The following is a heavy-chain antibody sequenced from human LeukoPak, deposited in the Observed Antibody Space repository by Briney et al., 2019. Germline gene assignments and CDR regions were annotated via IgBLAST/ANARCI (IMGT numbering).Heavy chain of an antibody. CDR2: INPYTGGT. CDR1: GYTFNDYY. CDR3: ARGWSGPYYFDY. J-gene: IGHJ4*02. V-gene: IGHV1-2*02. D-gene: IGHD3-3*01. Sequence: ASVKVSCKASGYTFNDYYMHWVRQAPGQGLEWMAWINPYTGGTNYAQRFQGRVTMTRDTSISTAYMELNSLRSDDTAVYYCARGWSGPYYFDYWGQGTLVTVSS.